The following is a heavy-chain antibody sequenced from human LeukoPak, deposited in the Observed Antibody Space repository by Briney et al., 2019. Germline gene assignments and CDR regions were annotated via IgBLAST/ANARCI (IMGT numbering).Heavy chain of an antibody. CDR3: AREKRLRGYSYGDY. Sequence: GGSVRLSCVGCGFTFSGYCLNWVRQAPGKGLEWVANMNQDGSEIYYLDSVKGRFTISRDNAKNSVYLQMNGLKAEDTAVYYCAREKRLRGYSYGDYWGQGTLVTVSS. CDR2: MNQDGSEI. CDR1: GFTFSGYC. J-gene: IGHJ4*02. V-gene: IGHV3-7*01. D-gene: IGHD5-18*01.